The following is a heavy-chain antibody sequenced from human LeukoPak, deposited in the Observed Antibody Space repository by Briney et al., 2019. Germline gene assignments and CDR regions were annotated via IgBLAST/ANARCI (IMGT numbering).Heavy chain of an antibody. Sequence: SETLSLTCTVSGGSISNYYWSWIRQPPGKGLEWIGYIYYSGSTHYNPSLKSRVTISVDTSKSQFSLKLSSVTAADTAVYYCARARLEELSLFDYWGQGILVTVSS. V-gene: IGHV4-59*01. CDR2: IYYSGST. J-gene: IGHJ4*02. D-gene: IGHD3-16*02. CDR1: GGSISNYY. CDR3: ARARLEELSLFDY.